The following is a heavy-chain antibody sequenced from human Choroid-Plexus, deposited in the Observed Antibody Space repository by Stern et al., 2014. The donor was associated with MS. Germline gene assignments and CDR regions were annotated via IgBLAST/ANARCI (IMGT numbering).Heavy chain of an antibody. J-gene: IGHJ5*02. CDR3: AKDRQYLTYFFDH. D-gene: IGHD2/OR15-2a*01. CDR1: GFTFGSCA. V-gene: IGHV3-30*18. Sequence: QLVQSGGGVVQPGRPLGLSCVASGFTFGSCAMHWVRQAPGQGLEWEASVSYDGSNKYYADYVKGRSTISRDNSQNTLYMQKSSLRPEDTAVYYCAKDRQYLTYFFDHWGQGSLVTVSS. CDR2: VSYDGSNK.